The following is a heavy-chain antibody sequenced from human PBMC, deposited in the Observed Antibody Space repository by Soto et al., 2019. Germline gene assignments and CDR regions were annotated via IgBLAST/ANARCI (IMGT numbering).Heavy chain of an antibody. Sequence: SVKVSCKASGGTFSSYAISWVRQAPGQGLEWMGGIIPIFGTANYAQKFQGRVTITADESTSTAYMELSSLRSEDTAVYYCAGITIFGVVIPSANYYYYYGMEVWGQGTTVTVSS. CDR1: GGTFSSYA. V-gene: IGHV1-69*13. CDR2: IIPIFGTA. CDR3: AGITIFGVVIPSANYYYYYGMEV. D-gene: IGHD3-3*01. J-gene: IGHJ6*02.